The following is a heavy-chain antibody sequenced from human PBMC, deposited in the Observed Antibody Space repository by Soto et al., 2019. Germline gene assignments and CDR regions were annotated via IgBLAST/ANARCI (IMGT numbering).Heavy chain of an antibody. Sequence: EVQLVESGGGLVQTGGSLRLSCAASGFTCSRYWMKWVRPAPGQGLEWVANIKQDGSEPYYVDSVKGRFTISRDNAKNSLFLQMNSLRAEDTAVYYCAGGSGGLSDSWGQRTLVTFSS. CDR2: IKQDGSEP. D-gene: IGHD6-19*01. CDR3: AGGSGGLSDS. J-gene: IGHJ4*02. V-gene: IGHV3-7*05. CDR1: GFTCSRYW.